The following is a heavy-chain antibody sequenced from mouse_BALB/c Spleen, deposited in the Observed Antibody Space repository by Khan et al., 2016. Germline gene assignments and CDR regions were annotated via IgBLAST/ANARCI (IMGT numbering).Heavy chain of an antibody. J-gene: IGHJ1*01. D-gene: IGHD1-1*01. CDR1: AFTFSDYG. V-gene: IGHV5-15*02. CDR3: ARDYYGSSYWYFDV. Sequence: EVQLVESGGGLVQPGGSRKLSCAASAFTFSDYGMAWVRQAPGKGPEWVAFISNLAYSIYYADTVTGRFTISRENAKNTLYLEMSSLRSEDTAMYYCARDYYGSSYWYFDVWGAGTTVTVSS. CDR2: ISNLAYSI.